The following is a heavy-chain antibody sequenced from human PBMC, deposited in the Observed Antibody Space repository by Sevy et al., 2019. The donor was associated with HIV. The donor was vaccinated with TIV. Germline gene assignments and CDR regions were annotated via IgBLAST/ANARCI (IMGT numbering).Heavy chain of an antibody. J-gene: IGHJ3*02. V-gene: IGHV1-2*02. Sequence: ASVKVSCKASGYTFTGYYMHWVRQAPGQGLEWMGWINPNSGGTNYAQKFQGRVTMTRDTSISTAYMELSRLRSDDTAVYHCARITYYDFWSGWGGFDIWGQGTMVTVSS. CDR2: INPNSGGT. CDR3: ARITYYDFWSGWGGFDI. D-gene: IGHD3-3*01. CDR1: GYTFTGYY.